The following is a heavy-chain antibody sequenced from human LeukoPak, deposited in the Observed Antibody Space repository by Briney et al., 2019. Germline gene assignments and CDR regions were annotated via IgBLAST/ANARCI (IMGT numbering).Heavy chain of an antibody. CDR3: ARVGARYGSGRAMDV. J-gene: IGHJ6*03. CDR2: INPNSGGT. V-gene: IGHV1-2*02. D-gene: IGHD3-10*01. CDR1: GYTFTGYY. Sequence: ASVKVSCKASGYTFTGYYMHWVRQAPGQGLEWMGWINPNSGGTNYAQKFQGRVTMTRDTSISTAYMELSRLRSDDTAVYYCARVGARYGSGRAMDVWGKGTTVTISS.